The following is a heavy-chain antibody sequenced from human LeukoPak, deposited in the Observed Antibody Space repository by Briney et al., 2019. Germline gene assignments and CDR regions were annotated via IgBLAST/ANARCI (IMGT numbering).Heavy chain of an antibody. D-gene: IGHD3-22*01. CDR3: ARPSDSSGYYGFGY. CDR2: INHSGST. CDR1: GGSFSGYY. Sequence: PSETLSLTCAVYGGSFSGYYWSWIRQPPGKGLEWIGEINHSGSTNYNPSLKSRVTISVDTSKNQFSLKLSSVTAADTAVYYCARPSDSSGYYGFGYWGQGTLVTVSS. V-gene: IGHV4-34*01. J-gene: IGHJ4*02.